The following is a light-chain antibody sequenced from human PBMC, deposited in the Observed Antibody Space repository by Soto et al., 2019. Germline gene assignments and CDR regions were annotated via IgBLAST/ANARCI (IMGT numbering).Light chain of an antibody. V-gene: IGLV2-23*02. CDR2: EVT. Sequence: QSALTQPASVSGSPGQSITISCTGTSSDVGSYNLVSWYQQHPGKAPKLMNYEVTQRPSGVANRFSGSKSGNTASLTISGLQDEDAADYYCCSYAPSSTYVFGPGTKVTVL. J-gene: IGLJ1*01. CDR3: CSYAPSSTYV. CDR1: SSDVGSYNL.